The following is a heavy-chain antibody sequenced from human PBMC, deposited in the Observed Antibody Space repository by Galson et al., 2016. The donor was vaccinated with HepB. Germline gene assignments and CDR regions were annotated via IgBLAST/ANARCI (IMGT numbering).Heavy chain of an antibody. J-gene: IGHJ4*02. CDR2: INSRSTHR. Sequence: SLRLSCAASGFNINSYNMIWVRQAPGKGLEWVSSINSRSTHRSHADSVKGRFTMSRDNAKNSLILQMNSLRLEDTAVYYCARGPPADVNIESTKGVDYWGQGTLVTGSS. CDR1: GFNINSYN. D-gene: IGHD5/OR15-5a*01. V-gene: IGHV3-21*01. CDR3: ARGPPADVNIESTKGVDY.